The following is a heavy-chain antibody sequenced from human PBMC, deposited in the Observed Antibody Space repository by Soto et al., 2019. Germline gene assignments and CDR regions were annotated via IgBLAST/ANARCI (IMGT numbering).Heavy chain of an antibody. CDR1: GFTFSSYG. V-gene: IGHV3-30*18. J-gene: IGHJ4*02. CDR2: ISYDGSNK. CDR3: AKGSWEPPAY. Sequence: PGGSLRLSCAASGFTFSSYGMHWVRQAPGKGLEWVAVISYDGSNKYYADSVKGRFTISRDNSKNTLYLQMNSLRAEDTALYYCAKGSWEPPAYWGQGTLVTVSS. D-gene: IGHD1-26*01.